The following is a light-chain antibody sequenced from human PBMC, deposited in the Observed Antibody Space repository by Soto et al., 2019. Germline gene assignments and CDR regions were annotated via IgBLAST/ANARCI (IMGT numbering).Light chain of an antibody. Sequence: QSVLTQPRSVSGSPGQSVTISCTAPRSDLGDLGGFNYVSWYQHHPGKAPKLLIYVVYKRPSGVPDRFSGSKSDNTASLTISGLQAEDDADYYCCSYAGGYTWVFGGGTKVNVL. J-gene: IGLJ3*02. V-gene: IGLV2-11*01. CDR1: RSDLGDLGGFNY. CDR2: VVY. CDR3: CSYAGGYTWV.